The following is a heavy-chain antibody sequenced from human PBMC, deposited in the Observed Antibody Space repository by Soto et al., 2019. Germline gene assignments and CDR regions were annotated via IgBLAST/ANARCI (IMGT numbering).Heavy chain of an antibody. D-gene: IGHD5-12*01. CDR3: AKGGKLRRSGYWYYSGLDV. CDR2: ISGSGGDT. V-gene: IGHV3-23*01. J-gene: IGHJ6*02. Sequence: SLRLSCAASGFSFSTYGLTWVRQAPGKGLEWVSDISGSGGDTYYADSVKGRFTISRDNSKNTLYLQMNSLRAEDTAIYYCAKGGKLRRSGYWYYSGLDVWGQGTTVTVSS. CDR1: GFSFSTYG.